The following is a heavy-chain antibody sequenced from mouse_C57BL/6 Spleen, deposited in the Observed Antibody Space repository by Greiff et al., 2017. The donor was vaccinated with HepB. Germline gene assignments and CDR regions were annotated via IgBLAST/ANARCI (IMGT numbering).Heavy chain of an antibody. J-gene: IGHJ2*01. CDR1: GYTFTSYG. CDR2: IYPRSGNT. CDR3: ERKLDGSSHDY. Sequence: VQLQQSGAGLARPGASVKLSCTASGYTFTSYGIRWVQQSTGQGLEWIGEIYPRSGNTYYNEKFTGKATLTADNSANTAYMELRSLTSEDSAVYFCERKLDGSSHDYWGQGTTVTVSS. D-gene: IGHD1-1*01. V-gene: IGHV1-81*01.